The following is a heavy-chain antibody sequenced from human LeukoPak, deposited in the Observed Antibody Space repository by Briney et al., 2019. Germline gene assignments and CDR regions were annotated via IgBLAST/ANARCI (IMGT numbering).Heavy chain of an antibody. J-gene: IGHJ4*02. Sequence: PSETLSLTCTVSGGSISDYYWTWIRQPPGKGLEWIGFIYCRGSTNYNSSLKSRVTMSVDASKSQFSLQLRSVTAADTAVYYCARSQWPPRFDYWGQGILVTVSS. CDR2: IYCRGST. V-gene: IGHV4-59*01. CDR1: GGSISDYY. CDR3: ARSQWPPRFDY. D-gene: IGHD6-19*01.